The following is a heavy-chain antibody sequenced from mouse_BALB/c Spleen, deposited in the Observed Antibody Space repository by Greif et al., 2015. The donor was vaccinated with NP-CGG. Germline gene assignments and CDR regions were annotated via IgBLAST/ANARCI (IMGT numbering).Heavy chain of an antibody. Sequence: EVNVVESGGGLVQPGGSMKLSCVASGFTFSSYWMSWVRQSPEKGLEWVAEIRLKSDNYATHYVESVKGKFTISRDDSKSRLYLQMNSLRAEDTGIYYCTTGRYDGFAYWGQGTLVTVSA. D-gene: IGHD2-14*01. CDR2: IRLKSDNYAT. V-gene: IGHV6-6*02. CDR3: TTGRYDGFAY. CDR1: GFTFSSYW. J-gene: IGHJ3*01.